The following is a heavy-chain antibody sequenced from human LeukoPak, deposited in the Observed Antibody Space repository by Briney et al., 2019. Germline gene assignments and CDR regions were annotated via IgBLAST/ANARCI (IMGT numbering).Heavy chain of an antibody. V-gene: IGHV1-18*01. CDR1: GYTFTSYG. D-gene: IGHD3-3*01. J-gene: IGHJ4*02. Sequence: ASVKVSCKASGYTFTSYGISWVRQAPGQGLEWMGWISAYNGNTNYAQKLQGRVTMTTDTSTSTAYMELRSLRSDDTAVYYCARDSAYYSFWSGYFDYWGQGTLVTVSS. CDR2: ISAYNGNT. CDR3: ARDSAYYSFWSGYFDY.